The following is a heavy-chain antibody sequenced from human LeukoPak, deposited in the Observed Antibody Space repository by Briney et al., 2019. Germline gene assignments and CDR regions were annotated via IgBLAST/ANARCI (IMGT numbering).Heavy chain of an antibody. CDR2: ISDSSSTI. CDR1: GFTFSSYG. D-gene: IGHD3-9*01. CDR3: ARWGATGYGDY. V-gene: IGHV3-48*03. Sequence: PGGSLRLSCAASGFTFSSYGMNWVRQAPGKGVEWVSYISDSSSTIYYADSVKGRLTISRDNAKNSLYLQMNSLRAEDTAVYYCARWGATGYGDYWGQGTLVTVSS. J-gene: IGHJ4*02.